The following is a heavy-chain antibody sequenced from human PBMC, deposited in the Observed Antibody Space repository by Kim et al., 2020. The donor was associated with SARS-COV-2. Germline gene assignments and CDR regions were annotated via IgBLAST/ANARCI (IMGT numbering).Heavy chain of an antibody. V-gene: IGHV4-61*01. CDR1: GGSVSSGSYF. CDR2: IYYSGNT. D-gene: IGHD3-3*01. J-gene: IGHJ4*02. Sequence: SETLSLTCPVSGGSVSSGSYFWSWIRQPPGKGREWIGYIYYSGNTNYNPSLKSRVTMSVDTSKNQFSLKLRSVTAADTAVYYCARAPYDFWSGYPYYFDYWGQGTLVTVSS. CDR3: ARAPYDFWSGYPYYFDY.